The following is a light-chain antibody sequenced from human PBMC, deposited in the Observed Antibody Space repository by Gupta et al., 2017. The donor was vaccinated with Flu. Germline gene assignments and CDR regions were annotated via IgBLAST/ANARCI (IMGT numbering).Light chain of an antibody. V-gene: IGLV2-14*01. CDR2: EVS. CDR1: SSDVGVYNY. Sequence: QSALTQPASVSGSPGQSTTISCTGTSSDVGVYNYVSWYQPHPGKAPKLMIYEVSNRPSGVSNRFSGSKSGNTASLTNSGLQAEDEADYYCSSYTSSSTRVFGGGTKLTVL. CDR3: SSYTSSSTRV. J-gene: IGLJ3*02.